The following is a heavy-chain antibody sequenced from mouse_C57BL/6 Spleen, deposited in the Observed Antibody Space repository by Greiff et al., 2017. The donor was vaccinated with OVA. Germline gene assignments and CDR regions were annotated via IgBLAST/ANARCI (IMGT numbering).Heavy chain of an antibody. CDR3: ARGYYYGSSPWAMDY. D-gene: IGHD1-1*01. V-gene: IGHV1-18*01. Sequence: VQLQQSGPELVKPGASVKIPCKASGYTFTDYNMDWVKQSHGKSLEWIGDINPNNGGTIYNQTFKGKATLTVDKSSSTAYMELRSLTSEDTAVYYCARGYYYGSSPWAMDYWGQGTSVTVSS. J-gene: IGHJ4*01. CDR1: GYTFTDYN. CDR2: INPNNGGT.